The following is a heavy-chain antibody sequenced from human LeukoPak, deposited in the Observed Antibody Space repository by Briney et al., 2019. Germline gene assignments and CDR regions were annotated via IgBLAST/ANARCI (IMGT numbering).Heavy chain of an antibody. J-gene: IGHJ6*04. Sequence: SKTLSLTCAVSGGSISSSNLCRWVRQPPEEVLEWIGVIYHSGSTSYNASLKGRFTISVDKSKNPLSLKLGSVTTADTAVYYCAGLKYSRGWYGMDVWGKGTTVTVSS. CDR2: IYHSGST. V-gene: IGHV4-4*02. CDR1: GGSISSSNL. D-gene: IGHD6-19*01. CDR3: AGLKYSRGWYGMDV.